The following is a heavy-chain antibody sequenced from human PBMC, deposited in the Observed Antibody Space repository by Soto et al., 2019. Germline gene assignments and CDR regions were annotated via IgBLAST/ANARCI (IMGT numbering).Heavy chain of an antibody. Sequence: GGSLRLSCAASGFTFSSYGMHWVRQAPGKGLEWVAVISYDGSNKYYADSVKGRFTISRDNSKNTLYLQMNSLRAEDTAVYYCAKLIISGTTYYDFWSGYYTGYYYYYGMDVWGQGTTVTVSS. J-gene: IGHJ6*02. CDR2: ISYDGSNK. CDR3: AKLIISGTTYYDFWSGYYTGYYYYYGMDV. D-gene: IGHD3-3*01. CDR1: GFTFSSYG. V-gene: IGHV3-30*18.